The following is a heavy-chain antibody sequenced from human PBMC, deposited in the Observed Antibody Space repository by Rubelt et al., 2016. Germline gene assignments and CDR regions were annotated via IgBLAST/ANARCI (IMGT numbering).Heavy chain of an antibody. V-gene: IGHV4-39*07. Sequence: QLQLQESGPGLVKPSETLSLTCTVSGGSISSSSYYWGWIRQPPGKGLEWIGSIYYSGSTYYNPSLKSRFTFSVDTSKNQFSLKLSAVTAADTAVYYCARDLSRYDSSGYSRPFDYWGQGTLVTVSS. CDR2: IYYSGST. CDR1: GGSISSSSYY. J-gene: IGHJ4*02. D-gene: IGHD3-22*01. CDR3: ARDLSRYDSSGYSRPFDY.